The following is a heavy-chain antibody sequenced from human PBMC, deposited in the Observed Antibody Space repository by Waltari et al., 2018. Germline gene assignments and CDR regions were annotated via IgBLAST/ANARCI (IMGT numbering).Heavy chain of an antibody. D-gene: IGHD4-17*01. CDR2: MNPNSGNA. J-gene: IGHJ4*02. V-gene: IGHV1-8*03. CDR1: GYPLTSYD. CDR3: ARTEVYGDHFLDY. Sequence: QVQLVQSGAEVKKAGASVKVSWKACGYPLTSYDLNWVRQATGQGLEWMGWMNPNSGNAGYAQKFQGRVTITRNTSMSTAYMELSSLRSEYTAVYYCARTEVYGDHFLDYWGQGTLVTVSS.